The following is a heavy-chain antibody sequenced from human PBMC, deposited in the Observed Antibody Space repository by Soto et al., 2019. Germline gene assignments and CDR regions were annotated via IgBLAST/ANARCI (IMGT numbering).Heavy chain of an antibody. V-gene: IGHV5-51*01. Sequence: GESLKISCKGSGYSFTSYWIGWVRQMPGKGLEWMGIIYPGDSDTRYSPSFQGQVTISADKSISTAYLQWSSLKASDTAMYYCASWAYSSSSGYWYFDLWGRGTLVTVSS. J-gene: IGHJ2*01. CDR2: IYPGDSDT. CDR1: GYSFTSYW. D-gene: IGHD6-6*01. CDR3: ASWAYSSSSGYWYFDL.